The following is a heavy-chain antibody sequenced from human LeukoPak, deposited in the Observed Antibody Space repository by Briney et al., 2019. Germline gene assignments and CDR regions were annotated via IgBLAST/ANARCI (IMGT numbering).Heavy chain of an antibody. CDR1: GYTFTGYY. J-gene: IGHJ4*02. D-gene: IGHD6-6*01. CDR2: INPNSGGT. V-gene: IGHV1-2*06. Sequence: ASVKVSCKASGYTFTGYYMHWVRQAPGQGLEWMGRINPNSGGTNYAQKFQGRATMTRDTSISTAYVELSGLRSDDTAVYYCARVSSSYLHFDYWGQGTLVTVSS. CDR3: ARVSSSYLHFDY.